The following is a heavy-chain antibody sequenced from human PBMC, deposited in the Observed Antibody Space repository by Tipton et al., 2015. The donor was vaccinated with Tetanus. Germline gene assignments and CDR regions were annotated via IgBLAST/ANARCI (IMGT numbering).Heavy chain of an antibody. CDR2: IDQFGNT. J-gene: IGHJ6*02. Sequence: TLSLTCAVSGGPFRGYYWSWIRQPPGMGLEWIGEIDQFGNTNYNPSLKSRLTLSVGTPKNQFSLRLRSVTAADTAVYYYARLSVDYDSSAFYPFYYYYGMDVWGQGTTVTVSS. D-gene: IGHD3-22*01. V-gene: IGHV4-34*01. CDR1: GGPFRGYY. CDR3: ARLSVDYDSSAFYPFYYYYGMDV.